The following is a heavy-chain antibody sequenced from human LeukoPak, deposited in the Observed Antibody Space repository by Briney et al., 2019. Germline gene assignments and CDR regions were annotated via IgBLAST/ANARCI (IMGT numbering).Heavy chain of an antibody. V-gene: IGHV3-30*04. CDR3: ARDRYDYVWGSYRYGLSPHLDY. CDR2: ISYDGSNK. D-gene: IGHD3-16*02. CDR1: GFTFSNYA. Sequence: GGSLRLSCAASGFTFSNYAMHWVRQAPGKGLEWVAVISYDGSNKYYADSVKGQFTISRDNSKNTLYLQMNSLTAEDTAVYYCARDRYDYVWGSYRYGLSPHLDYWGQGTLVTVSS. J-gene: IGHJ4*02.